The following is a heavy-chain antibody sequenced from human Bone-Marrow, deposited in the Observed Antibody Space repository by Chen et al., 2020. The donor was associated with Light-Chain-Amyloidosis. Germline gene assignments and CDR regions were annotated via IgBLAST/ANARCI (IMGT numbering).Heavy chain of an antibody. D-gene: IGHD3-9*01. CDR3: ARTTLRYLDY. CDR1: GFSFSTYW. J-gene: IGHJ4*02. CDR2: TNSAGTST. Sequence: XESGGXXVQPGGSLRLSCTASGFSFSTYWMHWVRQSPGKGLVSVARTNSAGTSTTYADSVKGRFTVSRDNTKNTMXXEMNSLRVEDTAVYYCARTTLRYLDYWGQGTLVTVSS. V-gene: IGHV3-74*01.